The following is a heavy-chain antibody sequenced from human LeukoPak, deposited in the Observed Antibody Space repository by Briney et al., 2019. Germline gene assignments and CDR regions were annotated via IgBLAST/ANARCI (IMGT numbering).Heavy chain of an antibody. D-gene: IGHD6-13*01. CDR2: TSGSGGST. Sequence: PGGSLRLYCAAAGFTFSSYAMSWVRQAPGKGLEWVSATSGSGGSTYYADSVRGRFTISRDNSKNTLYLQMNSLRAEDTAVYYCAKGYSITGPKGVGFDYWGQGTLVTVSS. V-gene: IGHV3-23*01. CDR1: GFTFSSYA. J-gene: IGHJ4*02. CDR3: AKGYSITGPKGVGFDY.